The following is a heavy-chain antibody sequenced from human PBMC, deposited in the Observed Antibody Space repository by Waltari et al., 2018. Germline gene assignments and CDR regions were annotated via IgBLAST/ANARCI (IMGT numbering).Heavy chain of an antibody. D-gene: IGHD6-19*01. CDR3: TRGANGWTSWGYYYYGMDV. V-gene: IGHV3-74*01. J-gene: IGHJ6*02. CDR1: EFSFNYYW. Sequence: EVRLADSAGGLVQPGGPLRPSCAASEFSFNYYWRYWVRQAPGKWLTWVSRINSDGTNTNYADSGKDRFTVSRDNAKNTLYLQMNSLRAEDTAVYYCTRGANGWTSWGYYYYGMDVWGQGTTVTVYS. CDR2: INSDGTNT.